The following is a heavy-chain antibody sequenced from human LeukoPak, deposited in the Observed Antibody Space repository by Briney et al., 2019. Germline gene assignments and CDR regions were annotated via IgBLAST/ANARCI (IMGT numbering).Heavy chain of an antibody. J-gene: IGHJ6*02. CDR2: INHEGGGI. V-gene: IGHV3-7*01. CDR3: ATYINWVAGDV. Sequence: GGSLRLSCAASGFTSSESWMTWVRQVPGQGLEWVAHINHEGGGIQYVDSVKGRFTIFRDNAKGSVYLQMNSLRAEDTAIYHCATYINWVAGDVWGQGTTVIVSS. D-gene: IGHD1-1*01. CDR1: GFTSSESW.